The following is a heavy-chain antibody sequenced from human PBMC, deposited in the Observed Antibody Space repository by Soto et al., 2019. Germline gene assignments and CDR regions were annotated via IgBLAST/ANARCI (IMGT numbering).Heavy chain of an antibody. CDR2: IKEDGSER. V-gene: IGHV3-7*03. Sequence: GGSLRLSCVASGFVFNKYWMSWVRQAPGKGPEWVASIKEDGSERYYLDSVKGRFTIFRDNAKDSLSLQMNSLRGEDTAFYYCVRDVGPVTIFGESLSGYFDFWGQGTLVTVPQ. CDR3: VRDVGPVTIFGESLSGYFDF. CDR1: GFVFNKYW. J-gene: IGHJ4*02. D-gene: IGHD3-3*01.